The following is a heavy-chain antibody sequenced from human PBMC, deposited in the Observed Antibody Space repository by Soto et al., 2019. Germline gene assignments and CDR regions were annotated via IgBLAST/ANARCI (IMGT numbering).Heavy chain of an antibody. D-gene: IGHD3-22*01. V-gene: IGHV3-11*01. CDR2: ISSSGSTI. CDR1: GFTFSDYY. J-gene: IGHJ5*02. Sequence: QVQLVESGGGLVKPGGSLRLSCAASGFTFSDYYMSWIRQAPGKGLEWVSYISSSGSTIYYADSVKGQFTISRDNAKNSLYLQMNSLRAEDTAVYYCARAITMIVVPKAPWFDPWGQGTLVTVSS. CDR3: ARAITMIVVPKAPWFDP.